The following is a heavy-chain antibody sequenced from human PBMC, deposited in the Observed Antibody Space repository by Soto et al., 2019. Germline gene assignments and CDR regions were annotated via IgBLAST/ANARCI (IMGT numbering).Heavy chain of an antibody. CDR1: GFTFSDSY. CDR3: ARVSWREKYGMDV. Sequence: GGSLRLSCAASGFTFSDSYMSWIRQAPGKGLEWISYITFSGNTVYYADSLKGRFTISRDDAKNSLYLQMNRQRLEDTAVCYFARVSWREKYGMDVWGQGATVTVAS. J-gene: IGHJ6*02. V-gene: IGHV3-11*01. CDR2: ITFSGNTV.